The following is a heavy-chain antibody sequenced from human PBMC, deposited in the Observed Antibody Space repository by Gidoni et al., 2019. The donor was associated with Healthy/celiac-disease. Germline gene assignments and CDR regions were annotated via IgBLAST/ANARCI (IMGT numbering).Heavy chain of an antibody. CDR1: GFPFSSYW. J-gene: IGHJ5*02. CDR2: INSDGSST. CDR3: ARVGALIVATAGDWFDP. V-gene: IGHV3-74*01. D-gene: IGHD5-12*01. Sequence: EVQLVESGGGLVQPGGSLRLSCAASGFPFSSYWMHWVRQAPGKGLVWVSRINSDGSSTSYADSVKGRFTISRDNAKNTLYLQMNSLRAEDTAVYYCARVGALIVATAGDWFDPWGQGTLVTVSS.